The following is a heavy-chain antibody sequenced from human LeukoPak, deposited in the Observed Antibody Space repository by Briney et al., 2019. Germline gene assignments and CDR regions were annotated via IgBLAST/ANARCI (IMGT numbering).Heavy chain of an antibody. Sequence: GGSLRLSCAASGFTFSSYSMNWVRHAPGKGLEWVSSISSSSSYIYYADSVKGRFTISRDNAKNSLYLQMNSLRAEDTAVYYCARSRDYYDSSGYPAWGQGTLVTVSS. D-gene: IGHD3-22*01. CDR3: ARSRDYYDSSGYPA. J-gene: IGHJ5*02. CDR1: GFTFSSYS. CDR2: ISSSSSYI. V-gene: IGHV3-21*01.